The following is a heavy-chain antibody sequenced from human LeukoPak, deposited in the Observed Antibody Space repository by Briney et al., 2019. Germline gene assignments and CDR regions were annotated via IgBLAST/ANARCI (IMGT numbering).Heavy chain of an antibody. V-gene: IGHV4-59*01. J-gene: IGHJ5*01. Sequence: SETLSLTCTVSGASIGSYFWSWIRQPPGKALEWIGYIYYGGGTNYNPSFESRITISVDTSKNRISLNLTSVTASDTAIYYCARERGDYDSDNWFDSWGQGTLVTVSS. D-gene: IGHD4-17*01. CDR1: GASIGSYF. CDR2: IYYGGGT. CDR3: ARERGDYDSDNWFDS.